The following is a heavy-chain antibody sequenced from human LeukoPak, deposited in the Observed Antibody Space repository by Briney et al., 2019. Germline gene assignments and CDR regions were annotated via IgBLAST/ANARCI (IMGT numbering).Heavy chain of an antibody. CDR3: ARWEDSHFDY. CDR1: GFTFSTYG. V-gene: IGHV3-33*01. J-gene: IGHJ4*02. CDR2: IRYDGSNK. D-gene: IGHD1-26*01. Sequence: GGSLRLSCAASGFTFSTYGMHWVRQAPGKGPEWVAVIRYDGSNKNYGDSVKGRFTISRDNSKNTLYLQMNSLRAEDTAVYYCARWEDSHFDYWGQGTLVTVSS.